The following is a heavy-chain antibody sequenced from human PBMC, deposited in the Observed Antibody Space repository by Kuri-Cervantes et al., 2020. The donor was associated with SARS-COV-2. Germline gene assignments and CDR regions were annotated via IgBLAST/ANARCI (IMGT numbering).Heavy chain of an antibody. CDR3: ATGSIVGATNWFDP. Sequence: ASVKVSCKASGYSFSSYDINWVRQAAGQGLEWMGWLNPDTGNTGNAKEFQGRVTMTTDTSINTAYMEVSSLRSEDTAVYYCATGSIVGATNWFDPWGQGTLVTVSS. D-gene: IGHD1-26*01. CDR2: LNPDTGNT. J-gene: IGHJ5*02. V-gene: IGHV1-8*01. CDR1: GYSFSSYD.